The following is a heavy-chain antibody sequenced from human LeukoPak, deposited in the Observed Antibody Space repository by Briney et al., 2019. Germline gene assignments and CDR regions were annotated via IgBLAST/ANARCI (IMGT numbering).Heavy chain of an antibody. Sequence: GASVKVSCKASGYTFTGYYIHWVRQAPGQGLEWMGWTNPNSGGTNYAQKFQGRVTMTRDTSISTAYMELSRLRSDDTAVYYCARTRNYDILTGLDYWGQGTLVTVSS. D-gene: IGHD3-9*01. J-gene: IGHJ4*02. CDR2: TNPNSGGT. CDR1: GYTFTGYY. V-gene: IGHV1-2*02. CDR3: ARTRNYDILTGLDY.